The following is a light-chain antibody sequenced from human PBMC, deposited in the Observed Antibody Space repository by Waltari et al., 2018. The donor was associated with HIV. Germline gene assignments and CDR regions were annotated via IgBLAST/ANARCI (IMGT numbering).Light chain of an antibody. V-gene: IGLV1-47*01. J-gene: IGLJ3*02. CDR2: RNN. Sequence: QSVLTQQPSASGTPGQRVTIPCSGSSSTIGSNYVYWYQQLPGPTPQLLIYRNNQRPSGVPDRCSGSKSGTSASLAISGLRSEDEADYYCAAWDDSLSGWVFGGGTKLTVL. CDR3: AAWDDSLSGWV. CDR1: SSTIGSNY.